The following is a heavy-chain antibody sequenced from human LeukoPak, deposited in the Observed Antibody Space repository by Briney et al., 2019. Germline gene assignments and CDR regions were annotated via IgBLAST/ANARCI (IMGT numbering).Heavy chain of an antibody. Sequence: SETLSLTCAVYGGSFSGYYWSWIRQPPGKGLERIGEINHSGSTNYNPSLKSRVTISVDTSKNQFSLKLSSVTAAGTAVYYCARAEDIVVVPAAPDYYYYGMDVWGQGTTVTVSS. CDR2: INHSGST. J-gene: IGHJ6*02. CDR1: GGSFSGYY. D-gene: IGHD2-2*01. CDR3: ARAEDIVVVPAAPDYYYYGMDV. V-gene: IGHV4-34*01.